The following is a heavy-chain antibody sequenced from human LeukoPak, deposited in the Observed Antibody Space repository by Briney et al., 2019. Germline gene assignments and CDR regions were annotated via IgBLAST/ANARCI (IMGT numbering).Heavy chain of an antibody. CDR1: GFTFSDYG. D-gene: IGHD3-10*01. V-gene: IGHV3-30*03. Sequence: TGGSLRLSCAASGFTFSDYGMHWARLAPGKGLEWVAHISHDGSSQNYADSVQGRFTISRDNSKNTVDLQMNSLRAEDSAVYFCAREGVNDASGSYYYFDYWGQGTLVTVSS. CDR2: ISHDGSSQ. J-gene: IGHJ4*02. CDR3: AREGVNDASGSYYYFDY.